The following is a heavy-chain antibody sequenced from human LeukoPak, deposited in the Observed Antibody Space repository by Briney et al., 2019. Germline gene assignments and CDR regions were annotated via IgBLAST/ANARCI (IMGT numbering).Heavy chain of an antibody. CDR2: INPNSGGT. V-gene: IGHV1-2*02. J-gene: IGHJ2*01. CDR1: GYTFTGYY. CDR3: ARDMREYSSGWYGPAWYFDL. D-gene: IGHD6-19*01. Sequence: ASVKVSCKASGYTFTGYYMHWVRQAPGQGLEWMGWINPNSGGTNYAQKFQGRVTMTRDTSISTAYMELSRLRSDDTAVYYCARDMREYSSGWYGPAWYFDLWGRGTLVTVSS.